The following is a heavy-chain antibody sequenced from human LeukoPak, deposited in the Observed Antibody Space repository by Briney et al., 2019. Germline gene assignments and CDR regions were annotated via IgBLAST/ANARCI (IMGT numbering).Heavy chain of an antibody. V-gene: IGHV3-21*01. CDR1: GFTFSSYS. CDR2: ISSSSSYI. Sequence: GGSLRLSCAASGFTFSSYSMNWVRQAPGKGLEWFSPISSSSSYIYYTDSVKGRFTISRDNAKKSLYLQMNSLRAEDTAVYYCARGDLVVTLEGPIDYWGQGTLVTVSS. CDR3: ARGDLVVTLEGPIDY. J-gene: IGHJ4*02. D-gene: IGHD2-21*02.